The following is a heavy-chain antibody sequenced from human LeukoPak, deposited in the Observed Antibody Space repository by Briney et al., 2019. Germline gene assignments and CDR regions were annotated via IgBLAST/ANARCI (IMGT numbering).Heavy chain of an antibody. D-gene: IGHD2-8*01. J-gene: IGHJ4*02. CDR3: AKQSYARSLGE. CDR1: GFPFSDFS. V-gene: IGHV3-23*01. CDR2: ANSGGSSS. Sequence: GGSLRLSCATSGFPFSDFSMSWVRQAPGKGLEWISTANSGGSSSDYAESVKGRFTISRDNSKNTLYLQMSSLRVEDTAMYYCAKQSYARSLGEGGPGTLVTVSS.